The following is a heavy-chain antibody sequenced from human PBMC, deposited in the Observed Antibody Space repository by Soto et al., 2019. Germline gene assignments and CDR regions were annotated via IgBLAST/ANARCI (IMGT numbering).Heavy chain of an antibody. CDR3: AKDRFAGQLWAPEY. J-gene: IGHJ4*02. CDR1: GFTLSDYA. V-gene: IGHV3-23*01. D-gene: IGHD5-18*01. CDR2: ISGHGVST. Sequence: GGSLRLSCAASGFTLSDYAMIWVRQAPGKGLEWVSAISGHGVSTYYADSVKGRFTISRDNSKNTLYLQMDSLRVGDTAVYYCAKDRFAGQLWAPEYWGQGTLVTVSS.